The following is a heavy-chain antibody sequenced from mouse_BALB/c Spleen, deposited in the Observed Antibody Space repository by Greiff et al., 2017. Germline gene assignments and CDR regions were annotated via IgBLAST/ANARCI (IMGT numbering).Heavy chain of an antibody. Sequence: LVKTGASVKISCKASGYSFTGYYMHWVKQSPGKSLEWVGYISCYNGATSYNQKFKGKATFTVDNSSSTAYMQFNSLTSDDSAVYYCSRHYGSSYNFDYWGQGTQVTVSA. CDR3: SRHYGSSYNFDY. D-gene: IGHD1-1*01. CDR1: GYSFTGYY. V-gene: IGHV1S34*01. J-gene: IGHJ3*01. CDR2: ISCYNGAT.